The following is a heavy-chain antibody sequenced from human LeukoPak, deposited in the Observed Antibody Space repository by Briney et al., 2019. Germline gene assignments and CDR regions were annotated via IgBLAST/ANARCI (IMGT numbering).Heavy chain of an antibody. CDR3: ARDGGYGDLAL. Sequence: PGGSLRLSCAASGFTFSSYWMSWVRQAPGKGLEWVANIKQDGSEKYYVDSVKGRFTISRDNAKNSLYLQMNSLRAEGTAVYYCARDGGYGDLALWGQGTLVTVSS. V-gene: IGHV3-7*01. CDR1: GFTFSSYW. J-gene: IGHJ4*02. D-gene: IGHD4-17*01. CDR2: IKQDGSEK.